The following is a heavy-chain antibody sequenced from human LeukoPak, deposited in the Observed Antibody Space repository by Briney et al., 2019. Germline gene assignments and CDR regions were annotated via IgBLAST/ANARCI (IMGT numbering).Heavy chain of an antibody. V-gene: IGHV3-21*01. Sequence: PGGSLRLSCAASGFTFSSYSMNWVRQAPGKGLEWVSSISSSSSYIYHADSVKGRFTISRDNAKNSLHLQMDSLRAEDTAVYYCAGSLWFGDSGWFDPWGQGTLVTVSS. J-gene: IGHJ5*02. CDR2: ISSSSSYI. CDR1: GFTFSSYS. D-gene: IGHD3-10*01. CDR3: AGSLWFGDSGWFDP.